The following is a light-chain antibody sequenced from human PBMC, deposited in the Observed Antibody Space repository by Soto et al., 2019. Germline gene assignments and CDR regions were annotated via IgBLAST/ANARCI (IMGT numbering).Light chain of an antibody. V-gene: IGLV1-40*01. CDR2: GDS. CDR1: GSNIGAGYD. CDR3: QSYDSTLDARYV. J-gene: IGLJ1*01. Sequence: QSVLTHPPSVSGAPGQRVTISCTGSGSNIGAGYDVHWYQHRPGTAPKLLVFGDSHRPSGVPDRFSCSKSGTSASLAITGLQAEDEGDYYCQSYDSTLDARYVFGTGTQLTVL.